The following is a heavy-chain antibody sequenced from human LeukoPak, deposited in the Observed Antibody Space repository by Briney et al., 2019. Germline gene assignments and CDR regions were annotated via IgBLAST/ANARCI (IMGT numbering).Heavy chain of an antibody. V-gene: IGHV4-38-2*02. CDR2: IYHSGST. J-gene: IGHJ5*02. CDR1: GYSISSGYY. Sequence: SETLSLTCTVSGYSISSGYYWAWIRQPPGKGLEWIGSIYHSGSTYYNPSLNSRVTISVDTSKNHFSLKLSTVTAADTAVYYCARPYYSGSGRADWFDPWGQGTLVTVSS. CDR3: ARPYYSGSGRADWFDP. D-gene: IGHD3-10*01.